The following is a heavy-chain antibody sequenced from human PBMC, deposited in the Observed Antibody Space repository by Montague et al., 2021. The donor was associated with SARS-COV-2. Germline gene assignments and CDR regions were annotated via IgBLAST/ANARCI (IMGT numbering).Heavy chain of an antibody. D-gene: IGHD2-2*02. J-gene: IGHJ5*02. CDR3: ARHQRYTRGGSWFDP. CDR2: IYHTGSA. V-gene: IGHV4-39*01. Sequence: ETLSLTCTVSGGSINIITYYWAWIRQPPGKGLEWVGSIYHTGSAFCSPSLKSRVAISVDTSKNQFSLNLNSVTAADTAIYYCARHQRYTRGGSWFDPWGQGTLVTVSS. CDR1: GGSINIITYY.